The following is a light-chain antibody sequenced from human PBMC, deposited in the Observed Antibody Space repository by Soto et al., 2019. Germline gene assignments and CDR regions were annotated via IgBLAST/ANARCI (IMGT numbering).Light chain of an antibody. CDR1: QSISSY. CDR3: QQSYSTLGTT. J-gene: IGKJ3*01. CDR2: AAS. Sequence: DIPMTQSPSSLSASVGDRVTITCRASQSISSYLNWYQQKPGKAPKLLIYAASSLQSGVTSRFSGSGSGTDVTITISSLQPEDFATYYGQQSYSTLGTTFGPGTKVDIK. V-gene: IGKV1-39*01.